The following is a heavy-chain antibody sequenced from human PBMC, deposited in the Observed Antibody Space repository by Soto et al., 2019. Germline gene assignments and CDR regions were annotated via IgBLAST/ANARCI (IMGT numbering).Heavy chain of an antibody. J-gene: IGHJ6*02. CDR3: ARDRIAVDGMDV. V-gene: IGHV3-30-3*01. Sequence: PGGSLRLSCAASGFTFSSYAMHWVRQAPGKGLEWVAVISYDGSNKYYADSVKGRFTISRDNAKNSLYLQMNSLRDEDTAVYYCARDRIAVDGMDVWGQGTTVTVSS. CDR1: GFTFSSYA. D-gene: IGHD6-19*01. CDR2: ISYDGSNK.